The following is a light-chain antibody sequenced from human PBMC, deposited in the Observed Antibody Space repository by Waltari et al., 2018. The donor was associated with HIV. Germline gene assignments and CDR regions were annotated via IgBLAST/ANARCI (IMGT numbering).Light chain of an antibody. CDR2: GAS. CDR3: LQDGSFPLT. J-gene: IGKJ3*01. CDR1: QSVSSN. Sequence: EIVMTQSPATLSVSPGERATLSCRASQSVSSNLAWYQQKPGQAPRLLIYGASTRATGIPARFSGSGSGTEFTLTISSLQSEDSATYYCLQDGSFPLTFGPGTKVDV. V-gene: IGKV3-15*01.